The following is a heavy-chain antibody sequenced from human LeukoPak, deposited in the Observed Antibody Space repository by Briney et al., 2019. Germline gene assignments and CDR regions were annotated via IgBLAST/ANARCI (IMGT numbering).Heavy chain of an antibody. D-gene: IGHD3-22*01. Sequence: GASVKVSCKASGYTFTSYGISWVRQAPGQGLEWMGWISAYNGNTNYAQKLQGRVTMTTDTSTSTAYMELGSLRSDDTAVYYCARDTHYYDSSGYYQGPLNYWGQGTLVTVSS. CDR3: ARDTHYYDSSGYYQGPLNY. CDR2: ISAYNGNT. J-gene: IGHJ4*02. V-gene: IGHV1-18*01. CDR1: GYTFTSYG.